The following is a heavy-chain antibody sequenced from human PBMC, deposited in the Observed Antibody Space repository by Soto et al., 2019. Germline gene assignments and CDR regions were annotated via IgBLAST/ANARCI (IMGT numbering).Heavy chain of an antibody. CDR3: GRSVGLSYGMAV. CDR1: GYIFASYG. D-gene: IGHD1-26*01. CDR2: ISAYNGNT. Sequence: ASVKVSCKASGYIFASYGISWVRQAPGQGLEWMGWISAYNGNTNYAQKLQGRVTMGTDTSTSTAYMELRSLRSDDTAVYYCGRSVGLSYGMAVWGQGTSVTVSS. V-gene: IGHV1-18*01. J-gene: IGHJ6*02.